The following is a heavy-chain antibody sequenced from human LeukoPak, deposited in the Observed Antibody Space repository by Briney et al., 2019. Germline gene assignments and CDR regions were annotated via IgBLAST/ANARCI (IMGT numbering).Heavy chain of an antibody. CDR3: ARDYVWGSYRYYYYYMDV. Sequence: SQTLSLTCAISGDSVSRNSAAWNWIRQSPSRGLEWLGRTYYRSKWYHDYAESVKSRITINPDTSKNQFSLQLSSVTAADTAVYYCARDYVWGSYRYYYYYMDVWGKGTTVTISS. V-gene: IGHV6-1*01. CDR2: TYYRSKWYH. D-gene: IGHD3-16*02. J-gene: IGHJ6*03. CDR1: GDSVSRNSAA.